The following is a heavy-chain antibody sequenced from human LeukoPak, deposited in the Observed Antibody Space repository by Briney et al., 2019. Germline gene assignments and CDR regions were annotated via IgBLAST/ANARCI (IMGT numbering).Heavy chain of an antibody. V-gene: IGHV3-23*01. J-gene: IGHJ4*02. Sequence: PGGSLRLSCAASGFTFSSYAMSWVRQAPGKGLEWVSAISGSGGSTYYADSVKGRFTISRDNSKNTLYLQMNSLRAEDMAVYYCAKFSDSTGYYPGYFDYWGQGTLVTVSS. CDR1: GFTFSSYA. CDR3: AKFSDSTGYYPGYFDY. D-gene: IGHD3-22*01. CDR2: ISGSGGST.